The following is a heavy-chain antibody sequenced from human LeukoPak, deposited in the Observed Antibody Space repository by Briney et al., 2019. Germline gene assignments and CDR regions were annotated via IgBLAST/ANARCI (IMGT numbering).Heavy chain of an antibody. V-gene: IGHV4-30-4*01. D-gene: IGHD4/OR15-4a*01. J-gene: IGHJ4*02. CDR1: GGSISRGDYY. CDR3: AREMGGTVLTSSLDC. Sequence: PSQTLTLTCTVSGGSISRGDYYWTWIPQPPGKGLEWIGYNHKRGGTSYTLSLKSRLTISVDTSKNQFPLKLRSVTAADTAVYYCAREMGGTVLTSSLDCWGQGTQLTVCS. CDR2: NHKRGGT.